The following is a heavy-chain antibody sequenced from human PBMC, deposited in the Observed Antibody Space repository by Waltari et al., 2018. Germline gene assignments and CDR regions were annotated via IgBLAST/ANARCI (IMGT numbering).Heavy chain of an antibody. J-gene: IGHJ5*02. V-gene: IGHV1-69*01. CDR1: GGTFSSYA. D-gene: IGHD3-9*01. Sequence: QVQLVQSGAEVKKPGSSVKVSCKASGGTFSSYAISWVRQAPGQGLEWMGGIIPIVGTANYAQKFQGRVTITADESTSTAYMELSSLRSEDTAVYYCARYNYDILPGGAANWFDPWGQGTLVTVSS. CDR2: IIPIVGTA. CDR3: ARYNYDILPGGAANWFDP.